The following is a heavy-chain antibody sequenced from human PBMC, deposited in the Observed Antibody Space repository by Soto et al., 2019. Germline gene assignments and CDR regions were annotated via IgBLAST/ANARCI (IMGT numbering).Heavy chain of an antibody. CDR1: GFTLSNAW. V-gene: IGHV3-15*07. CDR2: IKSKADGGAA. D-gene: IGHD6-13*01. CDR3: TTLTMMLVHLDY. Sequence: EVQLVESGGGLVRPGGSLRLSCAASGFTLSNAWMNWVRQAPGKGLEWVARIKSKADGGAADYAVPVKGRFSISRDDSENMVYLQMDSLKTEDTAIYCCTTLTMMLVHLDYWGQGALVTVSS. J-gene: IGHJ4*02.